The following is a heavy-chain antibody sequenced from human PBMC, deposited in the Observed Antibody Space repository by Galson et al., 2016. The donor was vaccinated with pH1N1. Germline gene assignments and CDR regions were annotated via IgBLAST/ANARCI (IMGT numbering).Heavy chain of an antibody. CDR1: GFSLSTSGVT. V-gene: IGHV2-5*01. J-gene: IGHJ5*02. Sequence: PALVKPTQTLTLTCTFSGFSLSTSGVTVGWIRQPPGKALEWLALIYWNDDKRYSPSLKSRLTIIKDTSKNQVVLTMTNMDSVDTATYYCARFLYGDYSNWFDPWGQGTLVTVSS. CDR2: IYWNDDK. CDR3: ARFLYGDYSNWFDP. D-gene: IGHD4-17*01.